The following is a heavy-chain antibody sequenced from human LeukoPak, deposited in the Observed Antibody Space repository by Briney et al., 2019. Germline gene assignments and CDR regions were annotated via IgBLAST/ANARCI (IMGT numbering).Heavy chain of an antibody. CDR3: ARSTVVRGGGLDY. CDR2: IYASGST. D-gene: IGHD3-10*01. Sequence: PGGSLRLSCAASGFTVSSNYMSWVRQAPGKGLEWVSVIYASGSTYYTDSLQGRFAISRDNSKNTLYLQMNSLRAEDTAVYHCARSTVVRGGGLDYWGQGTLVTVSS. CDR1: GFTVSSNY. V-gene: IGHV3-53*01. J-gene: IGHJ4*02.